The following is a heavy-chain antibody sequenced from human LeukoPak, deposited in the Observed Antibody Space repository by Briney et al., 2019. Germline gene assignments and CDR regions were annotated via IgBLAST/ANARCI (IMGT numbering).Heavy chain of an antibody. Sequence: GGSLRLSCVASGFDFSASSFNYIRQAPGKGLEWVSYIRASSSLISYADSVRGRFTISRDDAKKSVFLQMHSLRADDTAVYYCAREASLGWGQGTVVTVSS. V-gene: IGHV3-48*04. CDR3: AREASLG. J-gene: IGHJ3*01. CDR1: GFDFSASS. CDR2: IRASSSLI.